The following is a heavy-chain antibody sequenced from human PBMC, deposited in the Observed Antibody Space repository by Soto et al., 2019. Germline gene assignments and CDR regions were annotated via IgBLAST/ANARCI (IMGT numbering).Heavy chain of an antibody. CDR3: AKGPGSIAD. J-gene: IGHJ4*02. CDR2: ISYDGSNK. CDR1: GFTFSSYG. D-gene: IGHD6-13*01. V-gene: IGHV3-30*18. Sequence: GGSLRLSCAASGFTFSSYGMHWVRQAPGKGLEWVAVISYDGSNKYYADSVKGRFTISRDNSKNTLYLQMNSLRAEDTAVYYCAKGPGSIADWGQGTLVTVSS.